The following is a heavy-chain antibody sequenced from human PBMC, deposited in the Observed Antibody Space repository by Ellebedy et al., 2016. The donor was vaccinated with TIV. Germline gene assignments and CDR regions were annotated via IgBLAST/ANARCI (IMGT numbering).Heavy chain of an antibody. J-gene: IGHJ4*02. CDR3: ARGWGARVYMAHLDY. V-gene: IGHV3-33*05. CDR1: GFTFSDYG. Sequence: GESLKISXAASGFTFSDYGMHWVRQAPGKGLEWVSVIKHDGREEYSVDSVKGRFTISRDNSKRMVYLQMNSLRVEDTAVYYCARGWGARVYMAHLDYWGQGALVTVSS. CDR2: IKHDGREE. D-gene: IGHD3-16*01.